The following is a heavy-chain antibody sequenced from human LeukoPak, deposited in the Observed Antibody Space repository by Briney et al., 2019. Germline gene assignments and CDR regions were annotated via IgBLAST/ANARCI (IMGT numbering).Heavy chain of an antibody. CDR3: ARRGFTRVRGPKGFDP. Sequence: SETLSLTCTVSGGSISSSSYYWGWIRQPPGKGLEWIGSIYYSGSTYYNPSLKSRVTISVDTSKNQFSLKLSSVTAADTAVYYCARRGFTRVRGPKGFDPWGQGTLVTVSS. D-gene: IGHD3-10*01. V-gene: IGHV4-39*01. J-gene: IGHJ5*02. CDR1: GGSISSSSYY. CDR2: IYYSGST.